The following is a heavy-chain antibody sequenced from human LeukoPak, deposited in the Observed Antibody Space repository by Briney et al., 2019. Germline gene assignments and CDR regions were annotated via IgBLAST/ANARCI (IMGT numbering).Heavy chain of an antibody. Sequence: GGSLILSCAASGFTFSSYGMHWVRQAPGKGLEWVAFIRYDGSNKNYADSVKGRFTISRDNSKNTLYLQMNSLRTEDTAVYYCAKDLLMWHNDFGNSFDYWGQGTLVTVSS. D-gene: IGHD4-17*01. V-gene: IGHV3-30*02. J-gene: IGHJ4*02. CDR3: AKDLLMWHNDFGNSFDY. CDR1: GFTFSSYG. CDR2: IRYDGSNK.